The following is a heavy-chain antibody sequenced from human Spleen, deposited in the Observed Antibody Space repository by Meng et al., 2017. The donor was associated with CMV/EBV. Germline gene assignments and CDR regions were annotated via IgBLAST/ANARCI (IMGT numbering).Heavy chain of an antibody. D-gene: IGHD2-2*01. CDR3: ATVSGYCSSMTCYQFDP. J-gene: IGHJ5*02. CDR2: MNPNSGNT. V-gene: IGHV1-8*01. Sequence: ASVKVSCKASGYTFTSYDINWVRQATGQGLEWMGWMNPNSGNTGYAQKFQGRVTMTRDTSIRTAYMELSRLRSDDTAIYYCATVSGYCSSMTCYQFDPWGQGTLVTVSS. CDR1: GYTFTSYD.